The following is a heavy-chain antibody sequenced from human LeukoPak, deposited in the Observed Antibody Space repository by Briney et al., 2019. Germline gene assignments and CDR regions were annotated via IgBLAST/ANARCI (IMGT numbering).Heavy chain of an antibody. CDR3: ASRGGYGI. CDR2: VYYSGST. CDR1: GGSLSSSTYY. V-gene: IGHV4-39*07. D-gene: IGHD3-22*01. Sequence: PSETLSLTCSVTGGSLSSSTYYWGWIRQPPGKGLEWIASVYYSGSTYYNPSRNSRVTISVDTSKNQFSLKVNSVTAADTAAYHCASRGGYGIWSQGTLVTVSP. J-gene: IGHJ4*02.